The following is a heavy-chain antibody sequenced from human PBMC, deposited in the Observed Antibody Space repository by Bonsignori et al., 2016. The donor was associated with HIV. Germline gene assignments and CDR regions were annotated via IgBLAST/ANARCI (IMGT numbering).Heavy chain of an antibody. CDR2: MNPNSGNT. J-gene: IGHJ3*02. V-gene: IGHV1-8*01. D-gene: IGHD3-10*01. CDR3: AREGRYGSGSYAFDI. Sequence: WVRQAPGQGLEWMGWMNPNSGNTGYAQKFQGRVTMTRNTSISTAYMELSSLRSEDTAVYYCAREGRYGSGSYAFDIWGQGTMVTVSS.